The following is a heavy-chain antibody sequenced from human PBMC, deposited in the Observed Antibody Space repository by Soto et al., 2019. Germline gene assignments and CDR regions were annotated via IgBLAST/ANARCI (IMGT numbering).Heavy chain of an antibody. V-gene: IGHV1-2*04. CDR1: GYTFTGYY. CDR2: INPNSGGT. D-gene: IGHD3-3*01. J-gene: IGHJ4*02. CDR3: ARHVNPYYDFCSGSVPYFDY. Sequence: GASVKVSCKASGYTFTGYYMHWVRQAPGQGLEWMGWINPNSGGTNYAQKFQGWVTMTRDTSISTAYMELSRLRSDDTAVYYCARHVNPYYDFCSGSVPYFDYWGQGTLVTVSS.